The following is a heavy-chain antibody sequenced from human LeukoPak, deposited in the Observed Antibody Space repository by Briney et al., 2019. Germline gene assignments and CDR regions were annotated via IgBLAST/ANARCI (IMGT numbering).Heavy chain of an antibody. CDR2: ISAYNGNT. D-gene: IGHD1-26*01. V-gene: IGHV1-18*04. Sequence: ASVKVSCKASGYTFTSNYIHWVRQAPGQGLEWMGWISAYNGNTNYAQKLHRTLTMTTDTSTSTAYMELSSLRSDDTAVYYCARKSRGSYLYWGEYYFDYWGQGTLVTVSS. J-gene: IGHJ4*02. CDR3: ARKSRGSYLYWGEYYFDY. CDR1: GYTFTSNY.